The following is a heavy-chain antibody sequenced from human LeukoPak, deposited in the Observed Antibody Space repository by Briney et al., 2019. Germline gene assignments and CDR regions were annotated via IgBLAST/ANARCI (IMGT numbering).Heavy chain of an antibody. Sequence: ASVKVSCKASGYTFTSYYMHWVRQAPGQGLEWMGIINPSGGSTSYAQKFQGRVTMTRDTSMSTAYMELRSLRSDDTAVYYCARSRIQLWLGNNWFDPWGQGSLVTVSS. V-gene: IGHV1-46*01. J-gene: IGHJ5*02. CDR1: GYTFTSYY. D-gene: IGHD5-18*01. CDR3: ARSRIQLWLGNNWFDP. CDR2: INPSGGST.